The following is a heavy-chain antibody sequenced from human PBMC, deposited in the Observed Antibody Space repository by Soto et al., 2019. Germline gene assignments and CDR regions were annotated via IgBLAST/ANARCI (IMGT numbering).Heavy chain of an antibody. V-gene: IGHV1-58*01. J-gene: IGHJ6*02. CDR3: AVHSWYLNYGMDV. CDR2: IVVGSGNT. CDR1: GFTFTSSA. Sequence: VKVSCKASGFTFTSSAVQWVRQARGQRLEWIGWIVVGSGNTNYAQKFQERVTITRDMSTSTAYMELSSLRSEDTAVYYCAVHSWYLNYGMDVWGQGTTVTVSS. D-gene: IGHD6-13*01.